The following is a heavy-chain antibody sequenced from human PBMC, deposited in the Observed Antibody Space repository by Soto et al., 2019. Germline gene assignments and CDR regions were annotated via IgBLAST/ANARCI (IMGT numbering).Heavy chain of an antibody. CDR1: GCSVIGQD. CDR2: ICYSGST. J-gene: IGHJ4*02. Sequence: PSKSISLTSTASGCSVIGQDWIWIRQPPGEGMEWIGYICYSGSTPYNPSLNSRVTISVDTSKNQFFLRLSSVTAADTAVYYCARVGSSGRSPDYWGQGTLVTVSS. CDR3: ARVGSSGRSPDY. D-gene: IGHD6-19*01. V-gene: IGHV4-59*02.